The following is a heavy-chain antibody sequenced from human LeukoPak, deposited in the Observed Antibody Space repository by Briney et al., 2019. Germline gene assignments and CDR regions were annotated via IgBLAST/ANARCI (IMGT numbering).Heavy chain of an antibody. Sequence: PGGSLRLSCAASGFTVRRNYMTWVRQAPGKGLEWVSVIYSGGSTDYAASVKGRFSISRDNSKNTVTLQMNSLRAEDTAVYYCASGSKDDYYYGIDVWGHRTTVTVSS. CDR1: GFTVRRNY. CDR3: ASGSKDDYYYGIDV. V-gene: IGHV3-53*01. D-gene: IGHD5-24*01. CDR2: IYSGGST. J-gene: IGHJ6*02.